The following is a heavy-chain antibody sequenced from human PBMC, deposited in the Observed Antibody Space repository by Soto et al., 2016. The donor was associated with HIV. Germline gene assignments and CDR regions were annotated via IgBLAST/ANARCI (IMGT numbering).Heavy chain of an antibody. CDR2: IVVGSGKT. J-gene: IGHJ5*01. D-gene: IGHD2-15*01. V-gene: IGHV1-58*02. CDR3: AADAYGYCGGSSCYPNWFDS. CDR1: GFTFSKSG. Sequence: QLVQSGPEVKKPGTSVKVSCKASGFTFSKSGMLWVRQARGQSLEWIGWIVVGSGKTKYAQKFEERVTISRDMSTNTAYMELTSLRPEDTAVYYCAADAYGYCGGSSCYPNWFDSWAREPWSSSPQ.